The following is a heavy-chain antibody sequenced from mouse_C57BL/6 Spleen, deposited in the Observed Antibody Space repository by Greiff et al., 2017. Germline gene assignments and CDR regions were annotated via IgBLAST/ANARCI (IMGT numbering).Heavy chain of an antibody. CDR1: GFTFSSYA. CDR2: ISSGGDYI. Sequence: EVMLVESGAGLVKPGGSLKLSCAASGFTFSSYAMSWVRQTPEKRLEWVAYISSGGDYIYYADTVKGRFPISRDTARDTLYLQMSSLKSGDTAMYYWTRDTYYYGSTYWYFDVWGTGTTVTVSS. V-gene: IGHV5-9-1*02. CDR3: TRDTYYYGSTYWYFDV. D-gene: IGHD1-1*01. J-gene: IGHJ1*03.